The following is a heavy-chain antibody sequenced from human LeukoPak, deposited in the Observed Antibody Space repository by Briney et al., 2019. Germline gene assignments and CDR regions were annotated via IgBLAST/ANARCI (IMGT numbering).Heavy chain of an antibody. V-gene: IGHV4-34*01. CDR3: ARGRLITMVRGVIPFDY. CDR2: INHSGST. CDR1: GGSISSYY. Sequence: SETLSLTCTVSGGSISSYYWSWIRQPPGKGLEWIGEINHSGSTNYNPSLKSRVTISVDTSKNQFSLKVTSVTAADTAVYYCARGRLITMVRGVIPFDYWGQGTLVTVSS. D-gene: IGHD3-10*01. J-gene: IGHJ4*02.